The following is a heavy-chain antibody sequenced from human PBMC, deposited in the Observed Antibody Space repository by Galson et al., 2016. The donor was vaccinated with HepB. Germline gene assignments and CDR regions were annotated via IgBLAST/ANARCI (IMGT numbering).Heavy chain of an antibody. V-gene: IGHV3-23*01. J-gene: IGHJ4*02. Sequence: SLRLSCAASGFTFSSYAMNWVRQAPGKGLEWFSGIRASGGSTYYADSVKGRFTISRDNSKNTLYLQMNGLRAEDTAEYYCAKALDYDLWSAFDYWGQGALVTVSS. CDR2: IRASGGST. CDR1: GFTFSSYA. CDR3: AKALDYDLWSAFDY. D-gene: IGHD3-3*01.